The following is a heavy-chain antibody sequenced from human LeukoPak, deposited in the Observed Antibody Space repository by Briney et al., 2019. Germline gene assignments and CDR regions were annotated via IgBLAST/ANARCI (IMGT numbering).Heavy chain of an antibody. CDR2: IRSKANGGTT. V-gene: IGHV3-49*04. CDR3: TSGPYYDSSGYRLDY. D-gene: IGHD3-22*01. J-gene: IGHJ4*02. Sequence: PGGSLRLSCAASGFTFNRYSMNWVRQAPGKGLEWVGFIRSKANGGTTEYAASVKGRFTISRDDSKNIAYLQMNSLKTEDTAVYYCTSGPYYDSSGYRLDYWGQGTLVTVSS. CDR1: GFTFNRYS.